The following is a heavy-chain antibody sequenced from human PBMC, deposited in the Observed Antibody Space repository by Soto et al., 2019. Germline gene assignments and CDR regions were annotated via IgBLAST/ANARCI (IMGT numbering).Heavy chain of an antibody. CDR3: ASEDSGAARYCHYGKNV. CDR2: IYTSGST. V-gene: IGHV4-4*07. J-gene: IGHJ6*04. CDR1: GGSISSYY. D-gene: IGHD6-13*01. Sequence: SETLSLTCTVSGGSISSYYWSWIRQPAGKGLEWIGRIYTSGSTNYNPSLKSRVTMSVDTSKNQFSLKLSSVTAAYTAVYVGASEDSGAARYCHYGKNVCGKGSRVTVAS.